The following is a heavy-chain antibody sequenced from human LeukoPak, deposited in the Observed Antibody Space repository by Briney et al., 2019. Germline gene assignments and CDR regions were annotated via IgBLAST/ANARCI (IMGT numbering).Heavy chain of an antibody. Sequence: GGSLRLSCEASGFTFSSYRMNWVRQAPGKGLEWVSSISSSSSYIYYADSVKGRFTISSDNAKNSLYLQMNSLRAEDTAVYYCARVKGVPFWFDPWGQGTLVTVSS. CDR3: ARVKGVPFWFDP. CDR2: ISSSSSYI. J-gene: IGHJ5*02. CDR1: GFTFSSYR. V-gene: IGHV3-21*01.